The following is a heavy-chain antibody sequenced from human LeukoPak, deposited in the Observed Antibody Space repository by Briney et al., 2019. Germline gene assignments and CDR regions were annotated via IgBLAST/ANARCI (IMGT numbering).Heavy chain of an antibody. CDR2: IYNGGST. J-gene: IGHJ4*02. CDR3: ARATLDN. V-gene: IGHV3-53*01. Sequence: PGGTLRLSCAASGFTGRSEYISWVRQAPAKGMEWVSVIYNGGSTNYADSVRARFTISRDNSKNTVYLQMNSLRGEDTSVYYCARATLDNWGQGALVAVSS. CDR1: GFTGRSEY.